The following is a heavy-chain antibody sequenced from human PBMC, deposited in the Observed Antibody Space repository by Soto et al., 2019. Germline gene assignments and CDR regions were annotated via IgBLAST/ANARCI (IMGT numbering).Heavy chain of an antibody. J-gene: IGHJ4*02. D-gene: IGHD6-6*01. V-gene: IGHV4-34*01. Sequence: PSETLSLTCAVYGGSFSGYYLSWIRQPPGKGLEWIGEINHSGSTNYNPSLKSRVTISVDTSKNQFSLKLSSVTAADTAVYYCARGQGSSSWLNYFDYWGQGTLVTVSS. CDR3: ARGQGSSSWLNYFDY. CDR2: INHSGST. CDR1: GGSFSGYY.